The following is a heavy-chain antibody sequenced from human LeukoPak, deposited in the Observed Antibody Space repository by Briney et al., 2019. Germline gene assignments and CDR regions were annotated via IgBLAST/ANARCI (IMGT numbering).Heavy chain of an antibody. D-gene: IGHD6-13*01. CDR3: ARESEVRIAAAGPPEA. CDR1: GGTFSSYS. Sequence: SVKVSCKASGGTFSSYSISWVRQAPGQGLEWMGGIIPIFGTANYAQKFQGRVTITADESTSTAYMELSSLRSEDTAVYYCARESEVRIAAAGPPEAWGQGTLVTVSS. J-gene: IGHJ5*02. CDR2: IIPIFGTA. V-gene: IGHV1-69*01.